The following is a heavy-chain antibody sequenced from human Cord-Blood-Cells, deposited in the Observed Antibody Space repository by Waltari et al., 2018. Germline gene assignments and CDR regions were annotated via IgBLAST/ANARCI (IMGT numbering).Heavy chain of an antibody. CDR2: ISYDGSNK. J-gene: IGHJ3*02. CDR3: AKENSSSSFFAFDI. Sequence: QVQLVESGGGVVQPGRSLRLSCAASGFTFSSYGMHWVRRAPGKGLEWVAVISYDGSNKYYADSVKGRFTISRDNSKNTLYLQMNSLRAEDTAVYYCAKENSSSSFFAFDIWGQGTMVTVSS. CDR1: GFTFSSYG. V-gene: IGHV3-30*18. D-gene: IGHD6-6*01.